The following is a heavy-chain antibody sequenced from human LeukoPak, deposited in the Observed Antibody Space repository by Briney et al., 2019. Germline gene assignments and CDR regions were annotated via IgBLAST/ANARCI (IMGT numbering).Heavy chain of an antibody. D-gene: IGHD3-10*01. J-gene: IGHJ4*02. CDR3: ARDGDSVSFDY. V-gene: IGHV1-69*05. CDR1: GGTFSSYA. Sequence: GASVKVSCKASGGTFSSYAISWVRQAPGQGLEWMGGIIPIFGTANYAQKFQGSVTITTDESTSTAYMELSSLRSEDTAVYYCARDGDSVSFDYWGQGTLVTVSS. CDR2: IIPIFGTA.